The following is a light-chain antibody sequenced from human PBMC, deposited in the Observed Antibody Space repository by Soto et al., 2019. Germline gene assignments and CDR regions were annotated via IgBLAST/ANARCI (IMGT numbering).Light chain of an antibody. V-gene: IGLV2-14*01. CDR2: EVS. Sequence: QSALTQPPSVSGSPGQSITISCTGTSSDVGGYNYVSWYQQQSGKAPKLIIHEVSNRPSGVSNRFSGSKSGNTASLTISGLQSEDEADYYCDSYTGSRAYVFGSGTKVTVL. CDR3: DSYTGSRAYV. CDR1: SSDVGGYNY. J-gene: IGLJ1*01.